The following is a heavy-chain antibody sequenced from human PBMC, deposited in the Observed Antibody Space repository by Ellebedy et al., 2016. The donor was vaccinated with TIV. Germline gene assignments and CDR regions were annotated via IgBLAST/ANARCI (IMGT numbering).Heavy chain of an antibody. CDR1: GGSISSSSYY. D-gene: IGHD1-14*01. Sequence: SETLSLXXTVSGGSISSSSYYWSWIRQPPGKGLEWIGYIYYSGSTNYNPSLKSRVTISVDTSKNQFSLKLSSVTAADTAVYYCARVAPRTIVMDYWGQGTLVTVSS. V-gene: IGHV4-61*01. J-gene: IGHJ4*02. CDR2: IYYSGST. CDR3: ARVAPRTIVMDY.